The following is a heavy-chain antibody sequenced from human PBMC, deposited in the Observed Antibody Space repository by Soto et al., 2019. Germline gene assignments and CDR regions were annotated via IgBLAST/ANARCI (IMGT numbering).Heavy chain of an antibody. V-gene: IGHV3-30*18. D-gene: IGHD2-15*01. Sequence: QVQLVESGGGVVQPGRSLRLSCAASGFTFSKSGMHWVRQAPGKGLEWVAAISNDGSDEYYADSVQGRFNISRDNSKNTLSLQINSVRFEDTALCFGAKDRRKWGYSPSAKWGQGTLVPVSS. CDR2: ISNDGSDE. J-gene: IGHJ4*02. CDR1: GFTFSKSG. CDR3: AKDRRKWGYSPSAK.